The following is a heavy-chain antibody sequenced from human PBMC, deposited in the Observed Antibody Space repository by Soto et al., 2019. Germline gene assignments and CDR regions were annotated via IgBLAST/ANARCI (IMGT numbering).Heavy chain of an antibody. CDR3: AXAERSDYYYYYGMDV. D-gene: IGHD1-1*01. CDR1: SGSISRYY. Sequence: SETLSLTCTVSSGSISRYYSSWIRQPPGKGLEWIGYIYCSGSTNYNPSLKSRVTISVDTSKNQFSLKLSSVTAADTAVYYCAXAERSDYYYYYGMDVWGQGTTVTVSS. CDR2: IYCSGST. V-gene: IGHV4-59*01. J-gene: IGHJ6*02.